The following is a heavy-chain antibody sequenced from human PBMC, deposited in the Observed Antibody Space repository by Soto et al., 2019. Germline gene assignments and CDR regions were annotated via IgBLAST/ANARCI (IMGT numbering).Heavy chain of an antibody. J-gene: IGHJ3*02. CDR1: GYTFTSYG. CDR2: ISAYNGNT. D-gene: IGHD2-8*01. CDR3: ARERACTNGVCYIRGSSDAFDI. V-gene: IGHV1-18*01. Sequence: ASVKVSCKASGYTFTSYGISWVRQAPGQGLEWMGWISAYNGNTNYAQKLQGRVTMTTDTSTSTAYMELRSLRSDDTAVYYCARERACTNGVCYIRGSSDAFDIWGQGTMVTVSS.